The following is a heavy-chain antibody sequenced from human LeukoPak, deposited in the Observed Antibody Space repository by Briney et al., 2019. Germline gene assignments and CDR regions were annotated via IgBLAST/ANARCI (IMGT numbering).Heavy chain of an antibody. J-gene: IGHJ6*03. Sequence: SETLSLTCTVSGGSISPYYWSWIRQPPGKGLEWIGYIYYSGSTNYNPSLKSRVTISVDTSKNQFSLKLSSVTAADTAMYYCAREVADYGGYYYYHYMDVWGKGTTVTISS. V-gene: IGHV4-59*12. CDR1: GGSISPYY. D-gene: IGHD4-23*01. CDR2: IYYSGST. CDR3: AREVADYGGYYYYHYMDV.